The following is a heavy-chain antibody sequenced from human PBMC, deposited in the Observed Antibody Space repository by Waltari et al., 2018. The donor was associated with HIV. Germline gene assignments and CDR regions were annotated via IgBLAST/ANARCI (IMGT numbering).Heavy chain of an antibody. CDR3: ARERATVSEGAYGMDV. V-gene: IGHV3-53*01. D-gene: IGHD4-17*01. CDR1: GFLVSSNY. J-gene: IGHJ6*02. Sequence: EMQLVESGGGLIQWGGSLRLSCEASGFLVSSNYMSWVRQGPGKGLEWCECIYRNGRQNDAEAVKDRFTVSRDNSKNTLFLQMNSLRAEDTAVYYCARERATVSEGAYGMDVWGQGATVTVSS. CDR2: IYRNGRQ.